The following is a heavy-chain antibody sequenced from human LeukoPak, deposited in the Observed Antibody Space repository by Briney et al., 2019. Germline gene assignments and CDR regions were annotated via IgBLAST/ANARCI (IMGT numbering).Heavy chain of an antibody. V-gene: IGHV3-23*01. CDR2: ISGSGGST. CDR3: AKSGGSGDSSGYYYPYYFDY. CDR1: GFTFSSYA. Sequence: GGSLGLSCAASGFTFSSYAMSWVRQAPGKGLEWVSAISGSGGSTYYADSVKGRFTISRDNSKNTLYLQMNSLRAEDTAVYYCAKSGGSGDSSGYYYPYYFDYWGQGTLVTVSS. J-gene: IGHJ4*02. D-gene: IGHD3-22*01.